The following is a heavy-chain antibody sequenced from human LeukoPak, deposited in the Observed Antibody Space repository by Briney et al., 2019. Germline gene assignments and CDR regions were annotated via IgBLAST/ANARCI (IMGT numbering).Heavy chain of an antibody. D-gene: IGHD1/OR15-1a*01. J-gene: IGHJ4*02. CDR2: IYTSGST. Sequence: SDTLSLICSVPDGSISSYYWSWIRQPAGKGLEWIGRIYTSGSTNYNPSLKSRVTMSVDTSKNQFSLKLSSVTAADTAVYYCARVKQGGIFDYWGQGTLVTVSS. CDR3: ARVKQGGIFDY. V-gene: IGHV4-4*07. CDR1: DGSISSYY.